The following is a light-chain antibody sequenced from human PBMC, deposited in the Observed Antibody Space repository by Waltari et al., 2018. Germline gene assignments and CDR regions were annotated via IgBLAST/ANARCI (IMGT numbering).Light chain of an antibody. J-gene: IGLJ2*01. Sequence: QSALTQPPSASGSPGQSVTISCTGTGSDIGGYNLVSWYQQHPGKAPRLMIYEVNKRPSGVPDRFSGSKSGNTAFLTVSGLQAEDEDDYYCTSHAGWNIFVVFGGGTKLTVL. CDR1: GSDIGGYNL. V-gene: IGLV2-8*01. CDR3: TSHAGWNIFVV. CDR2: EVN.